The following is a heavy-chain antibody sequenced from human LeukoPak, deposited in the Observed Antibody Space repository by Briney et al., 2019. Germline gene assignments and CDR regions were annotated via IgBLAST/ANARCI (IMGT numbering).Heavy chain of an antibody. Sequence: GPSVKVSCKASGGTFSSYAISWVRQAPGQGLEWMGRIIPIFGTANYAQKFQGRVTITTDESTSTAYMELSSLRSEDTAVYYCARDKNYYGSGSSLDYYYMDVWGKGTTVTVSS. CDR3: ARDKNYYGSGSSLDYYYMDV. D-gene: IGHD3-10*01. V-gene: IGHV1-69*05. J-gene: IGHJ6*03. CDR1: GGTFSSYA. CDR2: IIPIFGTA.